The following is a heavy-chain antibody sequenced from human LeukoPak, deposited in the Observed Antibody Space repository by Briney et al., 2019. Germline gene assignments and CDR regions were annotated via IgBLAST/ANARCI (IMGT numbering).Heavy chain of an antibody. D-gene: IGHD5-24*01. J-gene: IGHJ6*03. CDR3: ARDKMAYMDV. CDR1: GCSISSSSYY. V-gene: IGHV4-39*07. CDR2: IFYSGST. Sequence: SEPLSLTCTVSGCSISSSSYYWGWIRQPPGKGLAWIGSIFYSGSTYYNPSLKSRVTISVETSKNQFSLKLSSVTAADTAVYYCARDKMAYMDVWGKGTTVTVSS.